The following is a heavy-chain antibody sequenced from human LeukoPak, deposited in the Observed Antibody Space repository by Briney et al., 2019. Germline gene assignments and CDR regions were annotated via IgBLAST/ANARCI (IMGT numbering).Heavy chain of an antibody. CDR2: IISDGSST. V-gene: IGHV3-74*01. Sequence: GGSLRLSCAASGFTFNRFWMHWVRRAPGKGLVWVSRIISDGSSTNYADSVKGRFTISRDNAKNTLYLQMNSLRAEDTALYYCAREDVDITVATSGAFDIWGQGTMVTVFS. D-gene: IGHD6-19*01. CDR3: AREDVDITVATSGAFDI. CDR1: GFTFNRFW. J-gene: IGHJ3*02.